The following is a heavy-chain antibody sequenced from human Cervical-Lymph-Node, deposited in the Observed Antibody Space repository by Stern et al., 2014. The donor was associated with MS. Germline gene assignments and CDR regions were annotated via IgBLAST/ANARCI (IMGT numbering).Heavy chain of an antibody. V-gene: IGHV3-13*01. CDR3: ARGDPQGFAPDDY. D-gene: IGHD3-10*01. CDR1: GFTFSSYD. Sequence: VQLVESGGGLVQPGGSLGLSCAASGFTFSSYDMHWVRQATGKGLEWVSAIGTAGDTYYPGSVKGRFTISRENAENSLYLQMNSLRAGDTAVYYCARGDPQGFAPDDYWGQGTLVTVSS. J-gene: IGHJ4*02. CDR2: IGTAGDT.